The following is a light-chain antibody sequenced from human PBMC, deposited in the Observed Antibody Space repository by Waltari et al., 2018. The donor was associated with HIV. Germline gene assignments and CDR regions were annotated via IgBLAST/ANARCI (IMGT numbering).Light chain of an antibody. CDR3: NSRDTSGNHHVV. V-gene: IGLV3-19*01. J-gene: IGLJ2*01. CDR2: SKN. CDR1: SLRSYY. Sequence: SSELTQDPAVSVALGQTVRITCQGDSLRSYYASWYQQKPGQAPVIVIYSKNNRPSGNPNRFCGSSSGNTASLSITGAQAEDEADYYCNSRDTSGNHHVVFGGGTKLTVL.